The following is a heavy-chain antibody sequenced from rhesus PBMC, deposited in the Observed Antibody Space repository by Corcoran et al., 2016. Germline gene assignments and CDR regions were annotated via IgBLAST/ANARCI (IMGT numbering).Heavy chain of an antibody. J-gene: IGHJ4*01. CDR2: ITGRGENT. CDR3: ARGSSSFSY. CDR1: GGSRSSNY. D-gene: IGHD6-43*01. Sequence: QVQLQESGPGLVNPSETLSLTCTVSGGSRSSNYLIWIRQPRGKGQEWIGRITGRGENTDYNPSRKRRVTMSTDKSKKQFSLKLSSGTAADTAVYYCARGSSSFSYWGQGVLVTVSS. V-gene: IGHV4-173*01.